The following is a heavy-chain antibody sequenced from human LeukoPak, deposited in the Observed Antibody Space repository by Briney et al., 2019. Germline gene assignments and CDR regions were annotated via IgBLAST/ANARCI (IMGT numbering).Heavy chain of an antibody. V-gene: IGHV1-2*02. D-gene: IGHD3-10*01. CDR3: ARATSGSYFLYY. J-gene: IGHJ4*02. CDR1: GYTFNAHY. Sequence: VASVKVSCKASGYTFNAHYIHWVRQAPGQGLEWMGWLNPNNGATHYAQKLQGRVTMTRDTSISTAYMEVSRLRSDDTAVYYCARATSGSYFLYYWGQGTLVTVSS. CDR2: LNPNNGAT.